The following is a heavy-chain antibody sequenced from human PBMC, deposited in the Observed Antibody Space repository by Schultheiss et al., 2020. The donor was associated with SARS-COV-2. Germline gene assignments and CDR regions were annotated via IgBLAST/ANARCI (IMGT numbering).Heavy chain of an antibody. J-gene: IGHJ3*02. D-gene: IGHD2-2*01. Sequence: GESLKISCAASGFTFSSYSMNWVRQAPGKGLEWVSSISSSSSYIYYADSVKGRFTISRDNAKNSLYLQMNSLRAEDTAVYYCARLNNAFVAFDILGQGTMVTVSS. V-gene: IGHV3-21*01. CDR3: ARLNNAFVAFDI. CDR1: GFTFSSYS. CDR2: ISSSSSYI.